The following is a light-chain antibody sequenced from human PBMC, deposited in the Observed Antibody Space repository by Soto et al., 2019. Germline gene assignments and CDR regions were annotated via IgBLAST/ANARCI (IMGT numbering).Light chain of an antibody. Sequence: EIVLTQSPATLSLSPGERATLSCRASQSVSSYLLWYQQKPGQTPRLLIYDASNRATGIPGRFSGSGSGTEFTLTISSLQSEDFAVYYCQQSDKWPPTFGQGTKVDIK. V-gene: IGKV3-11*01. CDR3: QQSDKWPPT. CDR2: DAS. CDR1: QSVSSY. J-gene: IGKJ1*01.